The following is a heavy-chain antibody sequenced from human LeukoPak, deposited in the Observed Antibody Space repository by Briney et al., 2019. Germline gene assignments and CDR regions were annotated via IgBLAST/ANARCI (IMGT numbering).Heavy chain of an antibody. V-gene: IGHV3-23*01. D-gene: IGHD2-15*01. Sequence: GGSLRLSCAASGFTFSSYAMSWVRQAPGKGLEWVSAISGSGGSTYYADSVKGRFTISRDNSKNTLYLQMNSLRAEDTAVYYCAKSLVRGGHVPETNYRGQGTLVAVSS. CDR2: ISGSGGST. CDR3: AKSLVRGGHVPETNY. J-gene: IGHJ4*02. CDR1: GFTFSSYA.